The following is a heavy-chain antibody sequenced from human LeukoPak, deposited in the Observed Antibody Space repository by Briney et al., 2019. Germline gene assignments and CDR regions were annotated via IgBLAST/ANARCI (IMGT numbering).Heavy chain of an antibody. V-gene: IGHV1-46*01. Sequence: ASVKVSCKASGYTFTSYYMHWVRQAPGQGLEWMGIINPSGGSTSYAQKFQGRVTMTRDTSTSTVYMELSSLRSEDTAVYYCARDVGITPPKYWYFDLWGRGTLVTFSS. CDR1: GYTFTSYY. J-gene: IGHJ2*01. CDR2: INPSGGST. D-gene: IGHD1-14*01. CDR3: ARDVGITPPKYWYFDL.